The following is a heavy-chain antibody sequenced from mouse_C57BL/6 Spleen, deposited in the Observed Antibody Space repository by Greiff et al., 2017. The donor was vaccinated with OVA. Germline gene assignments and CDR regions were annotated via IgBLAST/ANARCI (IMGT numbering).Heavy chain of an antibody. CDR3: ARSGTTVVACDY. D-gene: IGHD1-1*01. J-gene: IGHJ2*01. Sequence: EVQLQQSGPVLVKPGASVKMSCKASGYTFTDYYMNWVKQSHGKSLEWIGVINPYNGGTSYNQKFKGKATLTVDKSSSTAYIELNSLTSEDSAVYYCARSGTTVVACDYWGQGTTLTVSS. V-gene: IGHV1-19*01. CDR2: INPYNGGT. CDR1: GYTFTDYY.